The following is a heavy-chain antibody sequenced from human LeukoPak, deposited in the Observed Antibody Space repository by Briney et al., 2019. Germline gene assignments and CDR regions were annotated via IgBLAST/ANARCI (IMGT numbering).Heavy chain of an antibody. Sequence: GRSLRLSCAASGFIFSSFGMHWVRQAPGKGLDWVSIISYGGSNKYYADSVKDRFTISRDNSKNTLYLQMNSLRAEDTAVYYCARSYDSSGYFYSTFDPWGQGTLVTVSS. J-gene: IGHJ5*02. CDR2: ISYGGSNK. CDR1: GFIFSSFG. CDR3: ARSYDSSGYFYSTFDP. D-gene: IGHD3-22*01. V-gene: IGHV3-30*03.